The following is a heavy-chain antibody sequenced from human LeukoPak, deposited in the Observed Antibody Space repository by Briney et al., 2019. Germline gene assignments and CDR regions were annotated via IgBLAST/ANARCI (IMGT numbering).Heavy chain of an antibody. CDR1: GFTLSSYE. J-gene: IGHJ6*04. V-gene: IGHV3-48*03. CDR2: ISNSNSGSII. CDR3: AELGITMIGGV. Sequence: GGSLRLSCAASGFTLSSYEMNWVRQAPGKGLEWVSYISNSNSGSIIYYADSVKGRFTISRDNAKNSLYLQMNSLRAEDTAVYYCAELGITMIGGVWGKGTTVTISS. D-gene: IGHD3-10*02.